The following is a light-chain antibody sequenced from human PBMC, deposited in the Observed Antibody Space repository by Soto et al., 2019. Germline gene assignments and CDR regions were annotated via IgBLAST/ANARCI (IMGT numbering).Light chain of an antibody. Sequence: EIVMTQSPATLSVSPGERATLSCRASQSVSSDFAWYQQKPGQAPRPLIHGASTRVTGIPDRFSGSGSDTEFTLTISSLQSEDLAVYYCQQYNNRPYTFGQGTKLEIK. CDR3: QQYNNRPYT. CDR2: GAS. CDR1: QSVSSD. V-gene: IGKV3D-15*01. J-gene: IGKJ2*01.